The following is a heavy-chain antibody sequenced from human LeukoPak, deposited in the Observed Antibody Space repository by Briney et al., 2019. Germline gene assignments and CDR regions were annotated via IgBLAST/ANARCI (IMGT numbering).Heavy chain of an antibody. D-gene: IGHD5-18*01. CDR1: GYTFTSYG. V-gene: IGHV1-2*02. J-gene: IGHJ4*02. CDR2: INPNSGGT. CDR3: ARVRVDTAMVTAGFDY. Sequence: ASVKVSCKASGYTFTSYGRSWVRQAPGQGLEWMGWINPNSGGTNYAQKFQGRVTMTRDTSISTAYMELSRLRSDDTAVYYCARVRVDTAMVTAGFDYWGQGTLVTVSS.